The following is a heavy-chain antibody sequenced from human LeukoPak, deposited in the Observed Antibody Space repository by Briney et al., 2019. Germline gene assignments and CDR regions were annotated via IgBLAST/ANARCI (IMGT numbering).Heavy chain of an antibody. CDR1: GFTFSSYA. D-gene: IGHD4-17*01. CDR2: ISASGGST. CDR3: AKAFTVTRVYNCLDP. Sequence: GGSLILSCAASGFTFSSYAMSWVRQAPGKGLEWVSGISASGGSTYYADSVKGRFTISRDNSKNTLYLQMNSLRAEDTAVYYCAKAFTVTRVYNCLDPWGQGTLVTVSS. J-gene: IGHJ5*02. V-gene: IGHV3-23*01.